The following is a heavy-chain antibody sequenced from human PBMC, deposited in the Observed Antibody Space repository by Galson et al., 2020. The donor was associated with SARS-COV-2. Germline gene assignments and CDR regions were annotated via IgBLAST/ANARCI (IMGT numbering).Heavy chain of an antibody. J-gene: IGHJ6*03. CDR3: ARGNDREYYYMDV. Sequence: SETLSLTCAVYGGSFSGYYWSWIRQPPGKGLEWIGEINHSASTNYNPSLKSRVTISVDTSKNQFSLKLSSVTAADTAVYYCARGNDREYYYMDVWGKGTTVTVSS. CDR2: INHSAST. D-gene: IGHD3-22*01. V-gene: IGHV4-34*01. CDR1: GGSFSGYY.